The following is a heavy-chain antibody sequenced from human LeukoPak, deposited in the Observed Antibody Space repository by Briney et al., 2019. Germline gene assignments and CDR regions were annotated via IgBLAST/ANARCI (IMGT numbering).Heavy chain of an antibody. J-gene: IGHJ4*02. D-gene: IGHD5-18*01. Sequence: SETLSLTCTVSGGSISSYYWSWIRQPPGKGLEWIGYIYYSGSTNYNPSLKSRVTISVDTPKNQFSLKLNSVTAADTAVYYCASTDTPMITIHWGQGTLVTVSS. CDR3: ASTDTPMITIH. V-gene: IGHV4-59*01. CDR1: GGSISSYY. CDR2: IYYSGST.